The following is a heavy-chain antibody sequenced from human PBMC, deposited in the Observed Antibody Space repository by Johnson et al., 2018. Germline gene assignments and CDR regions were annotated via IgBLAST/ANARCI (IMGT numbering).Heavy chain of an antibody. J-gene: IGHJ6*03. CDR1: GGSFSGYY. D-gene: IGHD2-8*01. CDR2: IHHSGST. Sequence: QVQLQQWGAGLLKXSETLSLTCAVYGGSFSGYYCSWIRQPPGKWLEWIGEIHHSGSTNYNPTLTSRVTISVPKSKNQFSLWLMHVTAADTAVYYCATRRPNDYYYYMDVWGKGTTVTVSS. CDR3: ATRRPNDYYYYMDV. V-gene: IGHV4-34*01.